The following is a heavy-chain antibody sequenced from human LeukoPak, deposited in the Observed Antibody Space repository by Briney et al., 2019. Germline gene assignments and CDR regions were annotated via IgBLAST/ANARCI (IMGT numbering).Heavy chain of an antibody. CDR3: SPGRGWCEI. CDR1: GGSISSGGYS. CDR2: IFHTGST. V-gene: IGHV4-30-2*01. D-gene: IGHD2-8*02. Sequence: SQTLSLTCAVSGGSISSGGYSWSWIRRPPGKGLEWIGHIFHTGSTNYNPSLKSRVTISVDRSKNQFSLILSPVTAADTAVYYRSPGRGWCEIWGQGTLVAVSS. J-gene: IGHJ4*02.